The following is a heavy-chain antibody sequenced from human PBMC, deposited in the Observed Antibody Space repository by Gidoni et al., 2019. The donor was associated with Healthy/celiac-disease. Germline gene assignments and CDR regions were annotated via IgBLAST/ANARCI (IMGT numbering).Heavy chain of an antibody. D-gene: IGHD2-15*01. CDR3: ARDAYCSGGTCYRSGWLDP. CDR1: GFSFSSHA. CDR2: ISFDGSNK. J-gene: IGHJ5*02. Sequence: QVQLVESGGGVVQPGRSLRLSCAASGFSFSSHAMYWVRQAPGKGLEWVSVISFDGSNKYYADSVKGRFTISRDISKNTLYLQMNSLRAEDTAVYYCARDAYCSGGTCYRSGWLDPWGQGTLVTVSS. V-gene: IGHV3-30*04.